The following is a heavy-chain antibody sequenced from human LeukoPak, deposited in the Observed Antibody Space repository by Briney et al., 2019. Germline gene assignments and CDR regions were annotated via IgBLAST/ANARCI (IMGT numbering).Heavy chain of an antibody. CDR1: GGSISSYY. J-gene: IGHJ4*02. CDR2: IYYSGST. CDR3: AREGGGFDY. V-gene: IGHV4-59*12. D-gene: IGHD3-16*01. Sequence: SETPSLTCTVSGGSISSYYWSWIRQPPGKGLEWIGYIYYSGSTNYNPSLKSRVTISVDTSKNQFSLKLSSVTAADTAVYYCAREGGGFDYWGQGTLVTVSS.